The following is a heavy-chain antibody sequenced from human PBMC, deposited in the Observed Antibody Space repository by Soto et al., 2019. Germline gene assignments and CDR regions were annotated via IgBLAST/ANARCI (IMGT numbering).Heavy chain of an antibody. CDR3: ARGPSCGGDCYLFDY. CDR2: IIPIFGPA. J-gene: IGHJ4*02. D-gene: IGHD2-21*02. CDR1: GGTFSSYA. Sequence: SVKVSCKASGGTFSSYAISWVRQAPGQGLEWMGGIIPIFGPANNAQKFQGRVTLTADAATGTADMELSSLRSADTAVYYCARGPSCGGDCYLFDYWGQGALVTVPQ. V-gene: IGHV1-69*13.